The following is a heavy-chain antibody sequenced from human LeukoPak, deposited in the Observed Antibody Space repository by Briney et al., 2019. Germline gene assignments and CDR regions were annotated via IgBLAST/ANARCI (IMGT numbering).Heavy chain of an antibody. V-gene: IGHV4-34*01. J-gene: IGHJ5*02. D-gene: IGHD3-10*01. Sequence: PSETLSLTCAVYGGSFSGYYWSWIRQPPGKGLEWIGEINHSGSTNYNPSLKSRVTISVDTSKNQFSLKLSSVTAADTAVYYCARVSYLWFREGSWFDPWGQGTLVTVSS. CDR2: INHSGST. CDR1: GGSFSGYY. CDR3: ARVSYLWFREGSWFDP.